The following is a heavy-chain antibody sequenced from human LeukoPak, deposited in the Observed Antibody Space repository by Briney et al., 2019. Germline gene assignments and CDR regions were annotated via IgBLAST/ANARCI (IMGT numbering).Heavy chain of an antibody. CDR2: ISGSGGST. CDR1: GFTFSSYA. Sequence: PGGSLRLSCAASGFTFSSYAMSWVRQAPGKGLEWVSAISGSGGSTYYAASVKGRFTISRDNSKNTLYLQMNSLRAEDTAVYYCAKDPTMIVVATFDYWGQGTLVTVSS. J-gene: IGHJ4*02. CDR3: AKDPTMIVVATFDY. D-gene: IGHD3-22*01. V-gene: IGHV3-23*01.